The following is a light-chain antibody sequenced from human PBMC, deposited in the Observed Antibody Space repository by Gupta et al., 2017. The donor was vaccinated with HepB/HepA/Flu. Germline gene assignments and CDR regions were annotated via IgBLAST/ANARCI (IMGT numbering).Light chain of an antibody. J-gene: IGKJ4*01. CDR1: QSVSSY. Sequence: ETVLTQSAATLSLSPWERATLSCRASQSVSSYLAWYQQKPGQAPRLLIYDASNRATGIPARFSCSGSGTDFTLTISSLEPEDFAFYYCQQRSNWPPLTFGGGTKVEIK. CDR2: DAS. CDR3: QQRSNWPPLT. V-gene: IGKV3-11*01.